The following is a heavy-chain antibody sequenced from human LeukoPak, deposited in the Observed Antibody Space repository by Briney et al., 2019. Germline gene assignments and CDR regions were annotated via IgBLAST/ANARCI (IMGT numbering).Heavy chain of an antibody. CDR3: AKDSPVASYSAFDI. D-gene: IGHD5-12*01. J-gene: IGHJ3*02. V-gene: IGHV3-23*01. CDR2: ISGSGGST. Sequence: GGSLRLSCAGSGFNFKNAWMSWVRQAPGKGLEWVSAISGSGGSTYYADSVKGRFTISRDNSKNTLYLQMNSLRAEDTAVYYCAKDSPVASYSAFDIWGQGTMVTVSS. CDR1: GFNFKNAW.